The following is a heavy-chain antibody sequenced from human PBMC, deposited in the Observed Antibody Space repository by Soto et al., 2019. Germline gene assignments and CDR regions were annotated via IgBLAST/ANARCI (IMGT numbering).Heavy chain of an antibody. CDR1: GGSISSGGYY. CDR3: ARGGRYCISTSCSRMDV. CDR2: IYYSGST. D-gene: IGHD2-2*01. J-gene: IGHJ6*02. V-gene: IGHV4-31*03. Sequence: PSETLSLTCTVSGGSISSGGYYWSWIRQHPGKGLEWIGYIYYSGSTYYNPSLKSRVTISVDTSKNQFSLKLSSVTAADTAVYYCARGGRYCISTSCSRMDVWGQGTTVTVSS.